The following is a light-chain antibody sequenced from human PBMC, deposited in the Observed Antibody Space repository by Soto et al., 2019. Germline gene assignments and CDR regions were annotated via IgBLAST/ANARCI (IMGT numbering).Light chain of an antibody. CDR2: AGS. Sequence: QSALTQPASVSGSPGQSITISCTGTSSDVGYYNLVSWYQQHPGKAPKLMIYAGSKRPTGVSNRFSGSKSGNTASLTISGLQAEDEAAYYCCSYAGSSTLVFGGGTKLTVL. CDR1: SSDVGYYNL. J-gene: IGLJ2*01. V-gene: IGLV2-23*01. CDR3: CSYAGSSTLV.